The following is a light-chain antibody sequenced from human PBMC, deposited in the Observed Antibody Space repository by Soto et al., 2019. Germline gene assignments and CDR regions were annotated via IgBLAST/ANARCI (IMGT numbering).Light chain of an antibody. CDR1: SSDVGYYNY. Sequence: QSVLTQPASLSGSPGQSITISCTGTSSDVGYYNYVSWYQQHPGKAPKVIIYEVSNRPSGVSYRFSGSKSGNTASLTISGLRAEDEADYYCSSYISVSSPVVFGGGTKVTVL. J-gene: IGLJ2*01. V-gene: IGLV2-14*01. CDR2: EVS. CDR3: SSYISVSSPVV.